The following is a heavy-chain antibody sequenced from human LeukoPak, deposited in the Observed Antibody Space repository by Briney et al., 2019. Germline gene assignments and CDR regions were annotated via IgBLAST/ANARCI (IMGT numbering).Heavy chain of an antibody. CDR2: VNHSGTT. CDR1: GASFSGYY. Sequence: SETLSLTCAVYGASFSGYYWTWIRQPPGKGLEWIGEVNHSGTTNYNPSLKSRVTISVDTSKNQFSLKLRSVTAADAAVYYCTRDDTVFGVDSWGQGTLVTVSS. J-gene: IGHJ4*02. D-gene: IGHD3-3*01. CDR3: TRDDTVFGVDS. V-gene: IGHV4-34*01.